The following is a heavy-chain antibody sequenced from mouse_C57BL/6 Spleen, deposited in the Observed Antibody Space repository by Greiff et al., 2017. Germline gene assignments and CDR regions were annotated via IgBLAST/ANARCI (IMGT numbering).Heavy chain of an antibody. CDR3: ARGDSNYGAWFAY. D-gene: IGHD2-5*01. J-gene: IGHJ3*01. CDR1: GYAFTNYL. Sequence: QVQLQQSGAELVRPGTSVKVSCKASGYAFTNYLIEWVKQRPGQGLEWIGVINPGSGGTNYNEKFKGKATLTADKSSSTAYMQLSSLTSEDSAVYFCARGDSNYGAWFAYWGQGTLVTVSA. CDR2: INPGSGGT. V-gene: IGHV1-54*01.